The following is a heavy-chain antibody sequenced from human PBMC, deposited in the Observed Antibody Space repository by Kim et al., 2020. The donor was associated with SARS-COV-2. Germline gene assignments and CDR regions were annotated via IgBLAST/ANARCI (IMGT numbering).Heavy chain of an antibody. D-gene: IGHD3-16*01. CDR2: IDPSDSYT. J-gene: IGHJ3*01. V-gene: IGHV5-10-1*01. Sequence: GESLKISCNVSGYGFTSYRITWVRQMPGKGLEWMGNIDPSDSYTKYSPSSRGHVTISTDKALSTAYLQWSRLRASDTAIYYCARRQGGGDGFDVWGQGT. CDR1: GYGFTSYR. CDR3: ARRQGGGDGFDV.